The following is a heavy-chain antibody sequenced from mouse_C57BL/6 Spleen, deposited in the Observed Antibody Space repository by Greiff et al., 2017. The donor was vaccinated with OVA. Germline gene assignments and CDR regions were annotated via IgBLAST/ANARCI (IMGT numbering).Heavy chain of an antibody. CDR2: INYDGSST. Sequence: EVKVVESEGGLVQPGSSMKLSCTASGFTFSDYYMAWVRQVPEKGLEWVANINYDGSSTYYLDSLKSRFIISRDNAKNILYLQMSSLKSEDTATYYCARGGGSSSYAMDYWGQGTSVTVSS. D-gene: IGHD1-1*01. CDR1: GFTFSDYY. V-gene: IGHV5-16*01. J-gene: IGHJ4*01. CDR3: ARGGGSSSYAMDY.